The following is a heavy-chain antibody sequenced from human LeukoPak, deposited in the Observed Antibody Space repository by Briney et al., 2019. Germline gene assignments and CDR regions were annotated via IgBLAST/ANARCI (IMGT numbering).Heavy chain of an antibody. D-gene: IGHD3-10*01. CDR2: IRFDGSNK. CDR1: GFTFSSYA. J-gene: IGHJ4*02. Sequence: GGSLRLSCAASGFTFSSYAMHWVRQAPGKGLEGVATIRFDGSNKYYADSVKGRLTISRDNSKNTLYLQMNSLRTEDTAVYYCARDYYGSGIYYPILEYWGQGTLVTVSS. V-gene: IGHV3-30*04. CDR3: ARDYYGSGIYYPILEY.